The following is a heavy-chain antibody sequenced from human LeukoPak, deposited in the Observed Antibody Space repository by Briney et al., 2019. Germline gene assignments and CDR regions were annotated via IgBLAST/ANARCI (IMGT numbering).Heavy chain of an antibody. CDR2: IYYSGNT. V-gene: IGHV4-30-4*01. D-gene: IGHD3-9*01. CDR3: ARDLTGESHYFDY. CDR1: GVSISSGDYY. Sequence: SQTLSLTCTVSGVSISSGDYYWSWIRQPPGKGLEWIAYIYYSGNTYYNPSLKSRVTISVDTSKNQFSLKLSSVTAADTAMYYCARDLTGESHYFDYWGQGALVTASS. J-gene: IGHJ4*02.